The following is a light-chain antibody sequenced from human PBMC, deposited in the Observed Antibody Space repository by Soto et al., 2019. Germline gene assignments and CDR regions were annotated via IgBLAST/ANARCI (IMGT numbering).Light chain of an antibody. CDR1: QSVYSN. V-gene: IGKV3-15*01. CDR3: QQYTKWPLT. CDR2: HAS. J-gene: IGKJ4*01. Sequence: EIVMTQSPATLSVSPGERATLSCRASQSVYSNLAWYQQKPGQAPRLLIYHASTRATGIPARVSGGGSGTAFTLTISSLQSEDFAVYYCQQYTKWPLTFGGGTKVEIK.